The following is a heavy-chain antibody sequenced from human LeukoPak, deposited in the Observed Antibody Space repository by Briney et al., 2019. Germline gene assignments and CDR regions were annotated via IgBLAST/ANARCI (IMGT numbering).Heavy chain of an antibody. Sequence: GGSLRLSCAASGFTFSTYIMHWVRQAPGKGLEWVAVTSHDGSNKYNADSVKGRFTISRDNSKSTLYLQMNSLRAEDTAVYYCARDVFYSFDYWGQGALVSVPS. CDR3: ARDVFYSFDY. D-gene: IGHD4-11*01. CDR1: GFTFSTYI. CDR2: TSHDGSNK. V-gene: IGHV3-30-3*01. J-gene: IGHJ4*02.